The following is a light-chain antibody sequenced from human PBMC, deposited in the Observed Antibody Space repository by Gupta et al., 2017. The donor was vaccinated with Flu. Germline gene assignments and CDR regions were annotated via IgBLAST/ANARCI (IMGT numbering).Light chain of an antibody. Sequence: EVVMTQPPATLSVSPGERAALSCRASESVSSNLAWYQQKPGQAPRLLIYGASTRATGIPVRFSGSGSETEFTLTINSLQSEDFAVYYCQQYSNWPPWTFGQGTRVEIK. CDR3: QQYSNWPPWT. V-gene: IGKV3-15*01. J-gene: IGKJ1*01. CDR1: ESVSSN. CDR2: GAS.